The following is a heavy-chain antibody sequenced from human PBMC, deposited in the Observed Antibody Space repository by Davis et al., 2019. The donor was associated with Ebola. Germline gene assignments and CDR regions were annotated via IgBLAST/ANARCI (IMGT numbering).Heavy chain of an antibody. Sequence: GESLKISCAASGFTFSSYAMSWVRQAPGKGLEWVSAISGSGGSTYYADSVKGRFTISRDNSKNTLYLQMNSLRAEDTAVYYCAMGMWAAAAHWGQGTLVTVSS. CDR3: AMGMWAAAAH. J-gene: IGHJ4*02. CDR2: ISGSGGST. D-gene: IGHD6-13*01. CDR1: GFTFSSYA. V-gene: IGHV3-23*01.